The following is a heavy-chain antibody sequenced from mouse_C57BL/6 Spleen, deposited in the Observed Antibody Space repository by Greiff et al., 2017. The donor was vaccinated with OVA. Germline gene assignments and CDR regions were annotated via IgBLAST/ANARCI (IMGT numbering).Heavy chain of an antibody. Sequence: QVQLQQPGAELVMPGASVKLSCKASGYTFTSYWMHWVKQRPGQGLEWIGEIDPSDSYTNYNQKFKGKSTLTVDKSSSTAYMQLSSLTSEDSAVYYSASSDSSGYYFDYWGQGTTLTVSS. CDR3: ASSDSSGYYFDY. J-gene: IGHJ2*01. D-gene: IGHD3-2*02. CDR1: GYTFTSYW. CDR2: IDPSDSYT. V-gene: IGHV1-69*01.